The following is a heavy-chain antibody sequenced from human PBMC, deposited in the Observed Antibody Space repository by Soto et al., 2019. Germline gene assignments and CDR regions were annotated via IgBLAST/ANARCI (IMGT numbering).Heavy chain of an antibody. J-gene: IGHJ4*02. CDR1: GFTFRSHS. CDR2: ISASGNSK. V-gene: IGHV3-21*02. Sequence: EVQLVESGGGLVKPGGSLRLSCAASGFTFRSHSMSWVRLAPGKGLEWVSSISASGNSKYYADSVRGRFTISRDNVEGSLYLQLNSLRDEDTATYYCARRYCTDGVCPSDNWGQGTLVTVSS. D-gene: IGHD2-8*01. CDR3: ARRYCTDGVCPSDN.